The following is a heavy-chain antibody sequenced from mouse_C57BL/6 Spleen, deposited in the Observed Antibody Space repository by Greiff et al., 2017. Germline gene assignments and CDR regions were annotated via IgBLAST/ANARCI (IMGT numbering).Heavy chain of an antibody. D-gene: IGHD4-1*01. V-gene: IGHV1-15*01. J-gene: IGHJ2*01. CDR2: IDPETVGT. CDR3: TKLVDY. CDR1: GYTFTDYE. Sequence: VQLQQSGAELVRPGASVTLSCKASGYTFTDYEMHWVKQTPVHGLEWVGAIDPETVGTAYNQKFKGKAILTADKSSSTGYMEFRSLTSEDSAVYYCTKLVDYWGQGTTLTVSS.